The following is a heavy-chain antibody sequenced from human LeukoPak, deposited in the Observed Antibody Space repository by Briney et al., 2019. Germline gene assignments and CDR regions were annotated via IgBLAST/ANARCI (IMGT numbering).Heavy chain of an antibody. CDR3: AKDKGCSSTSCYHYYYYGMDV. Sequence: GGSVRLSCLASGFTFDDYTMHWVRQAPRKGVAWVSLISWDGGSTYHADSVKGRFTISRDNGKNSLYLQMNSLRTEDTALYYCAKDKGCSSTSCYHYYYYGMDVWGQGTTVTVSS. J-gene: IGHJ6*02. D-gene: IGHD2-2*01. CDR1: GFTFDDYT. V-gene: IGHV3-43*01. CDR2: ISWDGGST.